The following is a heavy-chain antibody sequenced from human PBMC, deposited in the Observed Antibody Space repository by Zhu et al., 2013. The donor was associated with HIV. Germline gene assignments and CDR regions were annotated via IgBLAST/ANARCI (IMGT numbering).Heavy chain of an antibody. CDR2: INPNSGGT. V-gene: IGHV1-2*02. Sequence: QVQLVQSGAEVKKPGASVKVSCKASGYSFTGYYILWVRQAPGQGLEWMGWINPNSGGTNYAQKFQGRVTMTRDTSISTAYMELRSLTSDDTAVYYCARDPSTRYYTDIWGKGTTVIVSS. J-gene: IGHJ6*03. CDR1: GYSFTGYY. CDR3: ARDPSTRYYTDI.